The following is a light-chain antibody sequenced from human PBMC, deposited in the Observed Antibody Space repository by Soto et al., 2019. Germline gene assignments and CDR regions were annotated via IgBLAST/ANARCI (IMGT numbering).Light chain of an antibody. J-gene: IGLJ2*01. CDR2: DNN. Sequence: QSVLTQPPSVSGAPGQTVTISCTGSSSNIGAGYDVHWYQQLPGTVPKLLIYDNNNRPSGVPDRFSGSKSGTSASLAITGLQAEDEADYYCQSYENNLSGREVFGGGTKLTVL. CDR1: SSNIGAGYD. CDR3: QSYENNLSGREV. V-gene: IGLV1-40*01.